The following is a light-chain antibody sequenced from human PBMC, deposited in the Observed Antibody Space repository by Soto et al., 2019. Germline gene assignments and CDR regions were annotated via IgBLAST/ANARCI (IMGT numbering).Light chain of an antibody. CDR3: QQFDSVPCT. CDR2: DAS. Sequence: IQMTQSPSSLSASVGDRVTITCQASQDITNYLIWYQQKPGKASKVLIYDASSLGTGVSSRFSGSGSGTHLTLTITRLQPEDIATYYCQQFDSVPCTFGQGTKLEIK. CDR1: QDITNY. J-gene: IGKJ2*02. V-gene: IGKV1-33*01.